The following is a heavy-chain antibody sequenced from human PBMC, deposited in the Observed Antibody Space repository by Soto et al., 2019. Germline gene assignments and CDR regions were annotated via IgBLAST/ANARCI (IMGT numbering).Heavy chain of an antibody. J-gene: IGHJ4*02. CDR2: IYYSGST. D-gene: IGHD5-12*01. V-gene: IGHV4-59*12. Sequence: SETLSLTCTVSGGSISSYYWSWIRQPPGKGLEWIGYIYYSGSTNYNPSLKSRVTISRDDSKSIAYLQMNSLKSEDTAVYYCTKDYSDTDYLFSWGQGTLVTVSS. CDR1: GGSISSYY. CDR3: TKDYSDTDYLFS.